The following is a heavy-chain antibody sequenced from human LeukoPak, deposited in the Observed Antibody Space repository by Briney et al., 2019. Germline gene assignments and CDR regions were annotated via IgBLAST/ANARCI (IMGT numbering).Heavy chain of an antibody. D-gene: IGHD5-12*01. J-gene: IGHJ4*02. CDR1: GGTFSSYA. CDR3: AKITHSGYDFPAVCFDY. Sequence: ASVKVSCKASGGTFSSYAISWVRQAPGQGLEWMGGIIPIFGTANYAQKFQGRVTITTDESTSTAYMELSSLRSEDTAVYYCAKITHSGYDFPAVCFDYWGQGTLVTVSS. V-gene: IGHV1-69*05. CDR2: IIPIFGTA.